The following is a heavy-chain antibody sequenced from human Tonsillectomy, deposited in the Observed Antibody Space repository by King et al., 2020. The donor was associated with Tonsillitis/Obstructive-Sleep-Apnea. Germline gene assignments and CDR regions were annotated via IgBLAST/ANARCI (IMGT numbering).Heavy chain of an antibody. V-gene: IGHV5-51*03. CDR2: IYPGDSDT. CDR3: ARVYYYDSSGYYPSVDAFDI. CDR1: GYSFTSYW. Sequence: QLVQSGAEVKKPGESLKISCKGSGYSFTSYWIGWVRQMPGKGLEWMGIIYPGDSDTRYSPSFQGQVTISADKSISTAYLQWSSLKASDTAMYYCARVYYYDSSGYYPSVDAFDIWGQGTMVTVSS. D-gene: IGHD3-22*01. J-gene: IGHJ3*02.